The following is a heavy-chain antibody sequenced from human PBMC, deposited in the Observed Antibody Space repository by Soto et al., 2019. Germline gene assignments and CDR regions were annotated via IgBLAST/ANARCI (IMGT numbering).Heavy chain of an antibody. J-gene: IGHJ5*02. CDR2: IYWGDDK. D-gene: IGHD6-6*01. V-gene: IGHV2-5*02. Sequence: QITLKESGPTLVKPTQTLTLTCTFSGFSLSTSGVGVGWIRQPPGKALEWLAVIYWGDDKRYSPSLKSRLTTTEDSTKNLVVLTMTIMDPVDTASYYCAPEYSTSKAGWFDPWGQGTLVTVSS. CDR3: APEYSTSKAGWFDP. CDR1: GFSLSTSGVG.